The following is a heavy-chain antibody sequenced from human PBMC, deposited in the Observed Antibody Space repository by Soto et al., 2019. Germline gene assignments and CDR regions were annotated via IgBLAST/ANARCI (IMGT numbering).Heavy chain of an antibody. D-gene: IGHD1-1*01. Sequence: QVQMVQSANEVKRPGASVKVSCKASGYTCTTYGISWVRQAPGQGLEWMGGIRGYYGDTKYAPEVQGRVTLTRDISTNTAYMELRNLRSDDTAMYFCVRESEPMRTIGTLAYWGQGTLFSVSS. V-gene: IGHV1-18*01. CDR1: GYTCTTYG. CDR3: VRESEPMRTIGTLAY. J-gene: IGHJ4*02. CDR2: IRGYYGDT.